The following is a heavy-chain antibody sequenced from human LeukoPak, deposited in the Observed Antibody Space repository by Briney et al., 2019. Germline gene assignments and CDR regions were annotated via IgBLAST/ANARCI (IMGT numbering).Heavy chain of an antibody. J-gene: IGHJ6*04. CDR2: IYAGDSDT. V-gene: IGHV5-51*01. CDR1: GYKFTSYW. Sequence: GESLKISCKGSGYKFTSYWIGWVRQMPGKGLEWMGMIYAGDSDTRYSPSFQGQVSISADKSTNTAYLQWSRLKASDTAMYYCARQTTSSWYLNRAYMDVWGKGTTVTVSS. D-gene: IGHD6-13*01. CDR3: ARQTTSSWYLNRAYMDV.